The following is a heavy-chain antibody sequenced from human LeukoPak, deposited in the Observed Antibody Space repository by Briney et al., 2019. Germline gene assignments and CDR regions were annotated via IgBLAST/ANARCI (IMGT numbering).Heavy chain of an antibody. CDR1: GFTFNKHW. V-gene: IGHV3-23*01. J-gene: IGHJ3*02. D-gene: IGHD3-3*01. CDR2: ISGSGGST. Sequence: PGGSLRLSCAASGFTFNKHWMSWVRQAPGKGLEWVSAISGSGGSTYYADSVKGRFTISRDNSKNTLYLQMNSLRAEDTAVYYCAKVLRADFWSGYHDAFDIWGQGTMVTVSS. CDR3: AKVLRADFWSGYHDAFDI.